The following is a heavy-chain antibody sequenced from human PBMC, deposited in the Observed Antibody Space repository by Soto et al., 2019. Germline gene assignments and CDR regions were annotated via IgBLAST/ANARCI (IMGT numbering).Heavy chain of an antibody. CDR1: GGSISSSNYY. CDR2: IYYSGST. CDR3: ARSAAMAVLYYFDH. V-gene: IGHV4-39*01. D-gene: IGHD6-6*01. J-gene: IGHJ4*02. Sequence: SETLSLTCTVSGGSISSSNYYWGWIRQPPGKGLEWIGSIYYSGSTYYNPSLKSRVTISVDTSKNQFSLILSSVTAADTAVYYCARSAAMAVLYYFDHWGQGILVTVSS.